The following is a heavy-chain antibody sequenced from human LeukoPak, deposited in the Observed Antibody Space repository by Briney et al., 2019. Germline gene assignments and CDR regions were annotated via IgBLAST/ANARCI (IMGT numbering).Heavy chain of an antibody. CDR2: IKYDGTT. CDR3: AREYYGSGTHFDY. CDR1: GASFSGYF. V-gene: IGHV4-34*01. J-gene: IGHJ4*02. Sequence: PSETLSLTCAVSGASFSGYFWNWIRQSPEKGLEWIGEIKYDGTTNYNPSLKSRVSISVDKSKNQFSLNLSSVTAADSAVYFCAREYYGSGTHFDYWGQGTLVTVSS. D-gene: IGHD3-10*01.